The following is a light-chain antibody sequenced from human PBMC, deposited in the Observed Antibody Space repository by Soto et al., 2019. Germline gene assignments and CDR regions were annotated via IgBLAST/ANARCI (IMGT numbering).Light chain of an antibody. CDR1: SSDVGSYNF. Sequence: QTVVTQPASVSGSPGQSITISCTRTSSDVGSYNFVSWYQQHPGKAPKVMIYEVTKRPSGVSNRFSGSKSGNTASLTISGLQADDEADYYCCSDAGSSTYVFGTGTKLTVL. CDR3: CSDAGSSTYV. J-gene: IGLJ1*01. CDR2: EVT. V-gene: IGLV2-23*02.